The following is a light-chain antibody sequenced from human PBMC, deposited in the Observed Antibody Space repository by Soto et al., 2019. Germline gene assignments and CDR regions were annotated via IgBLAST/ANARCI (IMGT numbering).Light chain of an antibody. CDR1: QSVSSSY. Sequence: EIVLTQFPGTLSLSPGESATLSCRASQSVSSSYFAWYQQKPGQAPRVLIYGASSRASGIPDRFSSSGSGTDVALTISSREPEDFAVYYCQQCGSSPLTFGGGTRVEIK. CDR3: QQCGSSPLT. V-gene: IGKV3-20*01. J-gene: IGKJ4*02. CDR2: GAS.